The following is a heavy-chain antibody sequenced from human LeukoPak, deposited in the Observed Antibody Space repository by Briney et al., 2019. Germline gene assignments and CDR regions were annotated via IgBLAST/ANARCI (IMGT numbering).Heavy chain of an antibody. V-gene: IGHV3-23*01. CDR3: AKSGVVITATPYYFDY. Sequence: GGSLRLSCAASGFTFSSYAMSWVRQAPGKGLECVSSISGSGGTTYYADSVKGRFTISRDKFRNTLYLQMNSLRAEDTAVYYCAKSGVVITATPYYFDYWGQGTLVTVSP. D-gene: IGHD2-15*01. CDR1: GFTFSSYA. J-gene: IGHJ4*02. CDR2: ISGSGGTT.